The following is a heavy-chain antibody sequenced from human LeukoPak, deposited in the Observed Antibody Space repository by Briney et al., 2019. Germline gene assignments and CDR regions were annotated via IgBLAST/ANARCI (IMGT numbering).Heavy chain of an antibody. V-gene: IGHV4-34*01. Sequence: PSETLSLTCTVSGGSISSYYWSWLRQPPGKGLEWIGEINHSGSTNYNPSLKSRVTISVDTSKNQFSLKLSSVTAADTAVCYCASLLGYDSSGYRAWGQGTLVTVSS. J-gene: IGHJ5*02. CDR3: ASLLGYDSSGYRA. CDR2: INHSGST. CDR1: GGSISSYY. D-gene: IGHD3-22*01.